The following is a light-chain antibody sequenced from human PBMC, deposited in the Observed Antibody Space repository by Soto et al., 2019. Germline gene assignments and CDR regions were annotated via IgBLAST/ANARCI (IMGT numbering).Light chain of an antibody. V-gene: IGKV3-15*01. CDR3: QQYYNWPRT. J-gene: IGKJ1*01. CDR1: QRVSNN. Sequence: IGLTQSPGTLSLSPGERATLSCRASQRVSNNYLAWYQQKPGQAPRLLIFAASARPTGIPARISGSGSGTEFTLTISSLRSEDFAVYFCQQYYNWPRTFGQGTKVDIK. CDR2: AAS.